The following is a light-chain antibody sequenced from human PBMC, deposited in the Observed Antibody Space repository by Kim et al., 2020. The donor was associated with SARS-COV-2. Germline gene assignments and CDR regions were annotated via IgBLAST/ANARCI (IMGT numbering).Light chain of an antibody. CDR1: QTISSY. CDR2: AAS. Sequence: DIQMTQSPSFLSASVGDRVTITCRASQTISSYLNWYQQKPGKAPKLLIYAASSLQSGVPSRFSGSGSGTDFTLTISSLQPEDFATYYCQQSYSTPSTFGGGTKVDIK. J-gene: IGKJ4*01. V-gene: IGKV1-39*01. CDR3: QQSYSTPST.